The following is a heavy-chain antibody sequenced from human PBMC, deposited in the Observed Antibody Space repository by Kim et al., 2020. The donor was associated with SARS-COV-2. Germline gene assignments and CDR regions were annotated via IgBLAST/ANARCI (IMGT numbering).Heavy chain of an antibody. CDR2: IIPILGIA. Sequence: SVKVSCKASGGTFSSYAISWVRQAPGQGLEWMGRIIPILGIANYAQTFQGRVTITADKSTSTAYMELSSLRSEDTAVYYCARVQTTVTEYYYYGMDVWGQGTTVTVSS. CDR3: ARVQTTVTEYYYYGMDV. D-gene: IGHD4-17*01. J-gene: IGHJ6*02. CDR1: GGTFSSYA. V-gene: IGHV1-69*04.